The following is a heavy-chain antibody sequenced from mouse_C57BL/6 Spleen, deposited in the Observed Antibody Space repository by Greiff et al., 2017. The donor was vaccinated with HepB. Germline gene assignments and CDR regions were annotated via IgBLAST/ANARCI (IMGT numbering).Heavy chain of an antibody. CDR2: ISSGGSYT. CDR1: GFTFSSYG. Sequence: EVKLMESGGDLVKPGGSLKLSCAASGFTFSSYGMSWVRQTPDKRLEWVATISSGGSYTYYPDSVKGRFTISRDNAKNTLYLQMSSLKSEDTAMYYCARHEDNSLCDYWGQGTTLTVSS. D-gene: IGHD1-3*01. J-gene: IGHJ2*01. V-gene: IGHV5-6*01. CDR3: ARHEDNSLCDY.